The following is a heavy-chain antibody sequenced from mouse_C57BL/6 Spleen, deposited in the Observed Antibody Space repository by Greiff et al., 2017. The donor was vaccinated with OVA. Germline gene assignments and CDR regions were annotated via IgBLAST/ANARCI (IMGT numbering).Heavy chain of an antibody. V-gene: IGHV1-61*01. D-gene: IGHD2-5*01. J-gene: IGHJ4*01. CDR3: ASSNDAMYY. CDR2: LYPSASES. Sequence: VQLQQPGAELVRPGSPVRLSCKASGYTSTRYWMDWVKQRPGQGLEWIGKLYPSASESHYNKKFKDKATLTVDKSSSTAYMQLSSLTSEDSAVYYSASSNDAMYYWGQGTSVSVSS. CDR1: GYTSTRYW.